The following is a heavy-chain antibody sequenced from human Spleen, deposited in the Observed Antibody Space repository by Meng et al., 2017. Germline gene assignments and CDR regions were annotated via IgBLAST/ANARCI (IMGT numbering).Heavy chain of an antibody. V-gene: IGHV1-69*01. J-gene: IGHJ4*02. Sequence: VRLVQAGAEGQKPGSSVTVACKASGGTFSSYAISWVRQAPGQGLEWMGGIIPIFGTANYAQKFQGRVTITADESTSTAYMELSSLRSEDTAVYYCASGSGSGWYYFDNWGQGTLVTVSS. CDR2: IIPIFGTA. CDR3: ASGSGSGWYYFDN. CDR1: GGTFSSYA. D-gene: IGHD6-19*01.